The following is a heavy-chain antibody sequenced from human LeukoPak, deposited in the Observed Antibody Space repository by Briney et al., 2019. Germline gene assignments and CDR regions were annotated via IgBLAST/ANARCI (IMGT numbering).Heavy chain of an antibody. Sequence: PGGSLRLSCAASGFPLRNYALSWVRLAPGKGLEWVSSISGSGHTTYYADSVKGRFTISRDNSKNTVDLRMNSLRAEDTAAYYCAKPFISDSDINYYFDYWGQGTLVTVSP. D-gene: IGHD3-22*01. V-gene: IGHV3-23*01. J-gene: IGHJ4*02. CDR3: AKPFISDSDINYYFDY. CDR1: GFPLRNYA. CDR2: ISGSGHTT.